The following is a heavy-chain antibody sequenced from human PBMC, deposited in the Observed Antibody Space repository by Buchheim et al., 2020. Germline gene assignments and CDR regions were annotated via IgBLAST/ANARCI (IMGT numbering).Heavy chain of an antibody. D-gene: IGHD6-6*01. CDR3: ARDPAGKQLVYWFDP. V-gene: IGHV3-33*01. CDR1: GFTFSSYG. J-gene: IGHJ5*02. Sequence: QVQLVESGGGVVQPGRSLRLSCAASGFTFSSYGMHWVRQAPGKGLEWVAVIWYAGSNKYYADSVKGRFTTSRDNSKNTLYLPMNSLRAEDTAVYYCARDPAGKQLVYWFDPWGQGTL. CDR2: IWYAGSNK.